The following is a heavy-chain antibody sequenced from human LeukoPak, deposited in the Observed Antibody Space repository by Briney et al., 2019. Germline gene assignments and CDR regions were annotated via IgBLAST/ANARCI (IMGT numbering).Heavy chain of an antibody. Sequence: SVKVSCKASGYTFTGYYMHWVRQAPGQGLEWMGGIIPIFGTANYAQKFQGRVTITADESTSTAYMELSSLRSEDTAVYYCARLSEDGYEDYWGQGTLVTVSS. CDR2: IIPIFGTA. CDR3: ARLSEDGYEDY. V-gene: IGHV1-69*13. J-gene: IGHJ4*02. CDR1: GYTFTGYY. D-gene: IGHD5-24*01.